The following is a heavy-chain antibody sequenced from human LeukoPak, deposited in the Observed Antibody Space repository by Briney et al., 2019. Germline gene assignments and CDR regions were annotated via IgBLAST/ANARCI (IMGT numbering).Heavy chain of an antibody. CDR1: GFTFSSYA. Sequence: PGGSLRLSCAASGFTFSSYAMSWVRQAPGKGLEWVSAISGSGGSTYYADSVKGRFTIPRDNSKNTLYLQMNSLRAEDTAVYYCARDLSSDCSGGSCQDYWGQGTLVTVSS. D-gene: IGHD2-15*01. J-gene: IGHJ4*02. V-gene: IGHV3-23*01. CDR3: ARDLSSDCSGGSCQDY. CDR2: ISGSGGST.